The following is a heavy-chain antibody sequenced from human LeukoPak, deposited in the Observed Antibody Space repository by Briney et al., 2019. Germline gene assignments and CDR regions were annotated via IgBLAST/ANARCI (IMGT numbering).Heavy chain of an antibody. V-gene: IGHV4-59*08. CDR3: ARFLDEDNGRPRGFFI. D-gene: IGHD3/OR15-3a*01. J-gene: IGHJ3*02. Sequence: PSETLSLTCTVSGGSISSYYWSWIRQPPGKGLEWIGYIYYSGSTNYNPSLKSRVTISVDTSKNQFSLKLSSVPAADTAVYYCARFLDEDNGRPRGFFIWGRGRIVAVSS. CDR1: GGSISSYY. CDR2: IYYSGST.